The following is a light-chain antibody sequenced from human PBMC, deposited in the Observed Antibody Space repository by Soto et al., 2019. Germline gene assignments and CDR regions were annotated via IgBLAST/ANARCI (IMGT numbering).Light chain of an antibody. Sequence: IVLTQSPGTLSLSPWERATLSCRATHSVSSSYLACYQQQPAQPPPLLLSGASSRATGIPDRFSGSGSGTEFTLTISSLQPEDFAVYYCQQYDSSPKTFGQGTKVDI. CDR1: HSVSSSY. J-gene: IGKJ1*01. V-gene: IGKV3-20*01. CDR2: GAS. CDR3: QQYDSSPKT.